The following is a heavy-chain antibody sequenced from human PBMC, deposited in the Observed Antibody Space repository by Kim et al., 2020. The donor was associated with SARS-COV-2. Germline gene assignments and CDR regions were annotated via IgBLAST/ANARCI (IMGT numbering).Heavy chain of an antibody. J-gene: IGHJ4*02. CDR1: GGTFSSYA. V-gene: IGHV1-69*13. CDR3: ARVPQGKRDETGYFDY. CDR2: IIPIFGTA. Sequence: SVKVSCKASGGTFSSYAISWVRQAPGQGLEWMGGIIPIFGTANYAQKFQGRVTITADESTSTAYMELSSLRSEDTAVYYCARVPQGKRDETGYFDYWGQGTLVTVSS. D-gene: IGHD1-1*01.